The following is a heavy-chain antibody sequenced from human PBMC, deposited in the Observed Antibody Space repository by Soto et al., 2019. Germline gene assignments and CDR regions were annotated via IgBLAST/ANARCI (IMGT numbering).Heavy chain of an antibody. V-gene: IGHV3-66*01. Sequence: EVQLVESGGGLVQPGGSLRLSCVASGFTVSSNYMSWVRQSPWKGLEWVSVIYSGTTDGSTNYADSVKGRFTISRDNSKNTLYLQMNSLRAEDTAVYYCARDPKVGATIRGLGTFDYWGQGTLVTVSS. CDR2: IYSGTTDGST. J-gene: IGHJ4*02. D-gene: IGHD1-26*01. CDR1: GFTVSSNY. CDR3: ARDPKVGATIRGLGTFDY.